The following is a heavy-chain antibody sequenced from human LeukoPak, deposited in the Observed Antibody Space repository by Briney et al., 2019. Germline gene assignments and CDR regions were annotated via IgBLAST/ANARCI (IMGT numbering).Heavy chain of an antibody. D-gene: IGHD6-19*01. V-gene: IGHV1-2*02. Sequence: ASVKVSCKAPGYTFTGYYMHWVRQAPGQGLEWMGWINPNSGGTNYAQKFQGRVTMTRDTSISTAYMELSRLRSDDTAVYYCARDPRGDSSGIDYWGQGTLVTVSS. CDR3: ARDPRGDSSGIDY. CDR2: INPNSGGT. J-gene: IGHJ4*02. CDR1: GYTFTGYY.